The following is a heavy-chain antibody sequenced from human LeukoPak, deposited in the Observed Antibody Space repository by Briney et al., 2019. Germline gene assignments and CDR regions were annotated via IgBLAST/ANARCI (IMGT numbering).Heavy chain of an antibody. D-gene: IGHD2-2*01. CDR1: GYSISSGYY. CDR2: IYHSGST. Sequence: SSETLSLTCTVSGYSISSGYYWGWIRQPPGKGPEWIGSIYHSGSTYYNPSLKSRVTISVDTSKNQFSLKLSSVTAADTAVYYCARVPNIVVVPAAKGEGAFDIWGQGTMVTVSS. J-gene: IGHJ3*02. V-gene: IGHV4-38-2*02. CDR3: ARVPNIVVVPAAKGEGAFDI.